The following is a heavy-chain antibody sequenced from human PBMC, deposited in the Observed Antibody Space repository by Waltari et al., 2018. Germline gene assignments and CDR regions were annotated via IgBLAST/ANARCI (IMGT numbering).Heavy chain of an antibody. Sequence: QVQLVQSGAEVKKPGASVKVSCKASGHTFTSYGISWVRQAPGQGLEWMGWISAYNGNTNYAQKLQGRVTMTTDTSTSTAYMELRSLRSDDTAVYYCAREMVAARENYYYYYMDVWGKGTTVTVSS. CDR1: GHTFTSYG. D-gene: IGHD2-15*01. J-gene: IGHJ6*03. CDR3: AREMVAARENYYYYYMDV. CDR2: ISAYNGNT. V-gene: IGHV1-18*01.